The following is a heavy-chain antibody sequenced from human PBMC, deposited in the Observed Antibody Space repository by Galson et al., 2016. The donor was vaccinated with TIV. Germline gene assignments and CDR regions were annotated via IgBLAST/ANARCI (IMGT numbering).Heavy chain of an antibody. D-gene: IGHD1-26*01. CDR3: ARDRIVDATYYYYYYGMDV. J-gene: IGHJ6*02. Sequence: SLRLSCAASGLSVSINYMTWVRQVPGKGLEWVSLISDGGETYYPDSVKGRFTISRDNSKNTLYLQMNSLRVEDTGVYYCARDRIVDATYYYYYYGMDVWGQGAAVTVSS. CDR1: GLSVSINY. CDR2: ISDGGET. V-gene: IGHV3-66*02.